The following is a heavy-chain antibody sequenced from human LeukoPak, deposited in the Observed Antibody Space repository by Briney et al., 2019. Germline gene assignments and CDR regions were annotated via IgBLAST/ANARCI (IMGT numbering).Heavy chain of an antibody. Sequence: PSQTLSLTCTVSGGSISSGSYYWSWIRQPAGKGLEWIGRIYTSGSTNYNPSLKSRVTISVDTSKNQFSMKLSSVTAADTAVYYCAGSIAAAGLDAFDIWGQGTMVTVSS. CDR2: IYTSGST. D-gene: IGHD6-13*01. J-gene: IGHJ3*02. CDR3: AGSIAAAGLDAFDI. V-gene: IGHV4-61*02. CDR1: GGSISSGSYY.